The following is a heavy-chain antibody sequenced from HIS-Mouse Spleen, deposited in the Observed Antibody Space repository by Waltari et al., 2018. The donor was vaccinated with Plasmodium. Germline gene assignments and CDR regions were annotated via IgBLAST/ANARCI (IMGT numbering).Heavy chain of an antibody. CDR3: ARLRYSYGYFDY. V-gene: IGHV4-59*08. J-gene: IGHJ4*02. Sequence: QVQLQESGPGLVTPSETLSLTCTVPGGSISSYHWSWIRQPPGQGLEWIGYIYYSGSTNYNPSLKSRVTISVDTSKNQFSLKLSSVTAADTAVYYCARLRYSYGYFDYWGQGTLVTVSS. D-gene: IGHD5-18*01. CDR1: GGSISSYH. CDR2: IYYSGST.